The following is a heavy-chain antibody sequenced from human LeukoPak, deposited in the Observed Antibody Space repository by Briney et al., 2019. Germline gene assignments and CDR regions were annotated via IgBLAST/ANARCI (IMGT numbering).Heavy chain of an antibody. CDR3: ARTRAPYGDYLKHFDH. D-gene: IGHD4-17*01. Sequence: SETLSLTCTVSGASVSSFYWSWIRQPPGKGLEWIGYMYYSDRTNYNPSLKSRATISVDPSNRQISLSLRSVTAADTAFYYCARTRAPYGDYLKHFDHWGQGALVTVSS. CDR2: MYYSDRT. CDR1: GASVSSFY. V-gene: IGHV4-59*02. J-gene: IGHJ4*02.